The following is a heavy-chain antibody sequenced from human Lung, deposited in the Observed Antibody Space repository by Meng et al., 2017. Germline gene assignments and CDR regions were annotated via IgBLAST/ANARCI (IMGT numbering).Heavy chain of an antibody. CDR3: ARGQKGYFDL. CDR2: IYNSGST. CDR1: GGSISSSNYY. Sequence: HAQLQESGPGLVKPSQTLSLTCTVSGGSISSSNYYWSWIRQPPGKGLEWSGHIYNSGSTYYNPSLKSRITISVDTSKNQFSLKLSSVTAADTAVYYCARGQKGYFDLWGRGTLVTVSS. J-gene: IGHJ2*01. V-gene: IGHV4-30-4*01.